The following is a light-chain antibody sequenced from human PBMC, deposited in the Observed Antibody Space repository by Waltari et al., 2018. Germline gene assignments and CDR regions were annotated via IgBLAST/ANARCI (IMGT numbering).Light chain of an antibody. J-gene: IGKJ3*01. CDR1: PDIANF. V-gene: IGKV1-33*01. CDR3: QHHDNVLFT. Sequence: DFQMTQSPYSLSASVGDRVTITCQASPDIANFFNWYQQKPGNAPNLLIYDASPLDTGVPSRFSGSGYGTDFTFTISSLRPEDIATYYFQHHDNVLFTFGPGTKVEIK. CDR2: DAS.